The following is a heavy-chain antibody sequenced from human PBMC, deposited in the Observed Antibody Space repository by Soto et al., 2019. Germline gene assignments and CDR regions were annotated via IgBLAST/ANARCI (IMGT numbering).Heavy chain of an antibody. D-gene: IGHD5-12*01. CDR2: IYYSGST. Sequence: ETLSLTCTVSGGSITSYYWSWIRQPPGKGLEWIGYIYYSGSTNYNPSLKSRVTISVDTSKNQFSLKLSLELSSVTAADTAVYYCAKDAPGSAYWGQGTLVTVSS. CDR3: AKDAPGSAY. CDR1: GGSITSYY. J-gene: IGHJ4*02. V-gene: IGHV4-59*01.